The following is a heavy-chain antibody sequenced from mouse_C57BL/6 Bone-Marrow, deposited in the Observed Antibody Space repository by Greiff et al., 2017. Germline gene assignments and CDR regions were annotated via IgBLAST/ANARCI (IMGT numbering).Heavy chain of an antibody. V-gene: IGHV1-5*01. D-gene: IGHD1-1*01. Sequence: VQLQQSGTVLARPGASVKMSCKTSGYTFTSYWMHWVKQRPGQGLEWIGAIYPGNSDTSYNQKFKGKAKLTAVTSASTAYMELSSLTNEDSAVXYCTRSRGHCYGSRGAWFAYWGQGTLVTVSA. CDR1: GYTFTSYW. CDR3: TRSRGHCYGSRGAWFAY. J-gene: IGHJ3*01. CDR2: IYPGNSDT.